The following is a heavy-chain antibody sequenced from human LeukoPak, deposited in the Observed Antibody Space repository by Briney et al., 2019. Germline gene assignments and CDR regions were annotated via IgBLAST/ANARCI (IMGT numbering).Heavy chain of an antibody. CDR3: ARVGDHFHWYLDL. V-gene: IGHV3-53*01. J-gene: IGHJ2*01. Sequence: GGSLTLSCAASGCSVILNYMNWVRQAPGKGLEWVSILYSGSDTYYADSVKGRFTISRDNSKNMLFLHMNSLRAEDTAVYYCARVGDHFHWYLDLWGRGTLVTVSS. CDR1: GCSVILNY. CDR2: LYSGSDT. D-gene: IGHD3-10*01.